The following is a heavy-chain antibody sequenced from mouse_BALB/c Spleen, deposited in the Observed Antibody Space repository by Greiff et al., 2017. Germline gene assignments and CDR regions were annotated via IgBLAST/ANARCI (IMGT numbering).Heavy chain of an antibody. CDR1: GFTFSDYY. CDR2: ISDGGSYT. V-gene: IGHV5-4*02. Sequence: EVKLVESGGGLVQPGGSRKLSCAASGFTFSDYYMYWVRQTPEKRLEWVATISDGGSYTYYPDSVKGRFTISRDNAKNNLYLQMSSLKSEDTAMYYCARDGNYWYFDVWGAGTTVTVSS. J-gene: IGHJ1*01. D-gene: IGHD2-1*01. CDR3: ARDGNYWYFDV.